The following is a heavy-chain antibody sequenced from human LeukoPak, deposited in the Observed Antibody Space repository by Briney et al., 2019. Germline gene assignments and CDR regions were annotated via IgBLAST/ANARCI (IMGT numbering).Heavy chain of an antibody. CDR3: ARECCLAATPSWFDP. V-gene: IGHV4-59*12. Sequence: PSETLSLTXTVSGGSISSYYWSWIRQSPGKGLEWIGYISYSGSARYNPSLKSRVTVSIDTSKNQFSLRLTSVTAADTALYYCARECCLAATPSWFDPWGLGTLVTVSS. D-gene: IGHD2-15*01. J-gene: IGHJ5*02. CDR2: ISYSGSA. CDR1: GGSISSYY.